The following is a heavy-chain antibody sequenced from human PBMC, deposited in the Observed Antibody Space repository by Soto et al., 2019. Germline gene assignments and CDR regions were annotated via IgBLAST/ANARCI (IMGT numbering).Heavy chain of an antibody. CDR1: GFTFSSYG. Sequence: QVQLVESGGGVVQPGRSLRLSCAASGFTFSSYGMHWVRQAPGKGLEWVAVIWYDGSNKYYADSVKCRFTISRDNSNKTLYLPMNSLRSEDTAVYYCARTQRKGYSISSSFDYWCQGTLVTFYS. CDR3: ARTQRKGYSISSSFDY. D-gene: IGHD6-6*01. J-gene: IGHJ4*02. CDR2: IWYDGSNK. V-gene: IGHV3-33*01.